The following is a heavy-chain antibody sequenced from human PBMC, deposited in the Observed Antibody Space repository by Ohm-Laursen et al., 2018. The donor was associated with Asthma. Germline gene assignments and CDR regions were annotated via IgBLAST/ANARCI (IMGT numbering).Heavy chain of an antibody. CDR3: ARKAGSCITSNCYSLDF. CDR2: INSVFGTS. CDR1: GGTFSSYA. D-gene: IGHD2-15*01. Sequence: GSSVKVSCKASGGTFSSYAISWVRQAPGQGLEWLGGINSVFGTSTYAQKFHDRFTITADESTSTVYMTLSSLTSEDTAVYYCARKAGSCITSNCYSLDFWGQGILVTVSS. J-gene: IGHJ4*02. V-gene: IGHV1-69*01.